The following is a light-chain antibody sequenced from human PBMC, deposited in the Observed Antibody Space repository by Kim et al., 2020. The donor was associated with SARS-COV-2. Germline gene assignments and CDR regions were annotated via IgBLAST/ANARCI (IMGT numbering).Light chain of an antibody. CDR2: AAS. Sequence: VSPGERATRSCRASQSVSSNLAWYQQKPGQAPRLLIYAASTRATGIPARFSGSGSGTEFTLTISSLQSEDFALYYCQQYNNWPLTFGGGTKVDIK. J-gene: IGKJ4*01. CDR1: QSVSSN. V-gene: IGKV3-15*01. CDR3: QQYNNWPLT.